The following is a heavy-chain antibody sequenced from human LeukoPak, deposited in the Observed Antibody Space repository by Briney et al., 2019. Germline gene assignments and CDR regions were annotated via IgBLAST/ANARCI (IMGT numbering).Heavy chain of an antibody. J-gene: IGHJ4*02. CDR3: AKRNYFGAGTYSFDF. D-gene: IGHD3-10*01. CDR2: LTGSGGST. Sequence: GGSLRLSCTASGFTFSNFGMSWVRQAPGKGLEWVSHLTGSGGSTYYAGSVKGRFTISRNNSKNTLYLQMNSLSAEDTAVYYCAKRNYFGAGTYSFDFWGQGTLVTVSS. V-gene: IGHV3-23*01. CDR1: GFTFSNFG.